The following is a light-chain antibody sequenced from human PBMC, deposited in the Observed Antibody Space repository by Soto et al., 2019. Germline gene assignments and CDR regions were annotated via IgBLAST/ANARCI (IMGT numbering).Light chain of an antibody. CDR1: QSISSW. V-gene: IGKV1-5*01. J-gene: IGKJ1*01. Sequence: IQMTQSPSSLPASVGDTVTITCRASQSISSWLAWYQQKPGKAPKLLIYDASSLESGVPSRFSGSGSGTEFTLTISSLQPDDFATYYCQQYNSYSWTFGQGTKVDIK. CDR3: QQYNSYSWT. CDR2: DAS.